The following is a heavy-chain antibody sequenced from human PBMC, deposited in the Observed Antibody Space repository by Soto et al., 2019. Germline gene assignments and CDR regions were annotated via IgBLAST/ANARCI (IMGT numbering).Heavy chain of an antibody. V-gene: IGHV1-8*01. D-gene: IGHD3-10*01. CDR1: GYTFTSYD. J-gene: IGHJ5*02. CDR2: MNPNSGNT. Sequence: QVQLVQSGAEVKKPGASVKVSCKASGYTFTSYDINWVRQATGQGLEWMGLMNPNSGNTGSAQKSQRRFTRTRNTSITTAYRALSSLRSEHTAVYYCAREAPRGLNHWGQGTLVTVSS. CDR3: AREAPRGLNH.